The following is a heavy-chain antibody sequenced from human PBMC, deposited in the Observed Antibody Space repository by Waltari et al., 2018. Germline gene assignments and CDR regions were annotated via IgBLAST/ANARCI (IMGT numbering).Heavy chain of an antibody. D-gene: IGHD5-12*01. CDR2: IDHSGST. Sequence: QVQLQESGPGLVKPSETLSLTCTVSGYSISSGYYWGWIRQPPGKGLEWIGSIDHSGSTYYNPSLKSRVTISVDTSKNQFSLKLSSVTAADTAVYYCARDRRDGYNYGNYYYYMDVWGKGTTVTVSS. V-gene: IGHV4-38-2*02. J-gene: IGHJ6*03. CDR1: GYSISSGYY. CDR3: ARDRRDGYNYGNYYYYMDV.